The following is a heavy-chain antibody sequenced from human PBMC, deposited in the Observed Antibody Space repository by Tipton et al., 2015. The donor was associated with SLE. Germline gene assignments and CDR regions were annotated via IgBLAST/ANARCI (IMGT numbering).Heavy chain of an antibody. Sequence: PGLVKPSETLSLTCTVSGGSISGHYRSWIRQPPGKGLEWIGYIYDSGSTSYNPSLKSRVTISVDTSKNQFSLKLSSVTAADTAVYYCARLGGTMVVTPDAFDIWGQGTMVTVSS. J-gene: IGHJ3*02. CDR1: GGSISGHY. V-gene: IGHV4-59*11. CDR3: ARLGGTMVVTPDAFDI. CDR2: IYDSGST. D-gene: IGHD4-23*01.